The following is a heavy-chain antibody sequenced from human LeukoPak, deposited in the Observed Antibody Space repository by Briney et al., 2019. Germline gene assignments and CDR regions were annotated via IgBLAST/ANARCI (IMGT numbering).Heavy chain of an antibody. CDR2: ISGSGAST. CDR1: GFTFTTYA. Sequence: GGSLRLSCAASGFTFTTYAMSWVRQAPGKGLEWVSVISGSGASTYYEDSVKGRFTISRDNSKNTLYLQMNSLRAEDTAVYYCAILYSSPPNWGQGTLVAVSS. CDR3: AILYSSPPN. J-gene: IGHJ3*01. V-gene: IGHV3-23*01. D-gene: IGHD6-13*01.